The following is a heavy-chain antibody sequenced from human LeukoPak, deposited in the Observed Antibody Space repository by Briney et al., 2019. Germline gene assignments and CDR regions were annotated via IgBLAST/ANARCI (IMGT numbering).Heavy chain of an antibody. D-gene: IGHD3-3*01. CDR1: GGSISSYY. Sequence: RSSETLSLTCTVSGGSISSYYWSWIRQPAGKGLEWIGRIYTSGSTNYNPSLKSRVTMSVDTSKNQFSLKLSSVTVADTAVYYCARGPYYDFWSGYYRNPYYFDYWGQGTLVTVSS. J-gene: IGHJ4*02. V-gene: IGHV4-4*07. CDR2: IYTSGST. CDR3: ARGPYYDFWSGYYRNPYYFDY.